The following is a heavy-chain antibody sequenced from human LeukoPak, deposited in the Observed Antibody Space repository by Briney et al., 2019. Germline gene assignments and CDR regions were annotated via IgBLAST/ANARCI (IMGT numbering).Heavy chain of an antibody. CDR2: ISYDGSNK. J-gene: IGHJ4*02. CDR1: GFTFGSYG. V-gene: IGHV3-30*18. Sequence: GGSLRLSCAASGFTFGSYGMHWVRQAPGKGLEWVAVISYDGSNKYYADSVKGRFTISRDNSKNTLYLQMNSLRAEDTAVYYCAKTGGYFDWLSLDYWGQGTLVTVSS. D-gene: IGHD3-9*01. CDR3: AKTGGYFDWLSLDY.